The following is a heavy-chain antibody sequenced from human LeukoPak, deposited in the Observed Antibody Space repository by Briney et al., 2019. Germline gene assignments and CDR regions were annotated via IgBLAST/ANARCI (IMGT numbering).Heavy chain of an antibody. V-gene: IGHV4-30-4*01. J-gene: IGHJ3*02. Sequence: SETLSLTCTVSVASISGGAYCWTWIRQSPGKGLEWIGYIFYGGRTYYNPSLKSRGSISLDTSKNQFSLKLSSVTATDTAVYFCARIHYFDLISPLDALDIWGQGTIVTVSS. D-gene: IGHD3-9*01. CDR2: IFYGGRT. CDR3: ARIHYFDLISPLDALDI. CDR1: VASISGGAYC.